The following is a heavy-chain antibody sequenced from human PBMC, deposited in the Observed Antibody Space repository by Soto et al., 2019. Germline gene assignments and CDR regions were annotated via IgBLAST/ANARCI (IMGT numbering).Heavy chain of an antibody. D-gene: IGHD3-10*01. CDR3: YHYGSGSYSTDY. CDR1: GFVFKNAR. Sequence: ESGGGLVKPGGSLRLSCAASGFVFKNARMSWARQAPGRGLEWVGHIRSSAERGTTDYAAPVNGRFTISRDDSQNTLYLQMNSLKTEDTAVYFCYHYGSGSYSTDYWGQGTLVTVSS. J-gene: IGHJ4*02. CDR2: IRSSAERGTT. V-gene: IGHV3-15*07.